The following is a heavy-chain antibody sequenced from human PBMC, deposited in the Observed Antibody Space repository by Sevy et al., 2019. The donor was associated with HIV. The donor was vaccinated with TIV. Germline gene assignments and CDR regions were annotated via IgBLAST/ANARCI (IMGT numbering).Heavy chain of an antibody. CDR1: GGSFSGYY. V-gene: IGHV4-34*01. D-gene: IGHD2-15*01. Sequence: SETLSLTCAVYGGSFSGYYWSWIRQPPGKGLEWIGEINHSGSTNYNPSLKSRVTISVDTSKNQFSLKLSSVTAADTAVYYCARAPIVVVVAATPIHWFDPWGQGTLVTVPS. CDR2: INHSGST. J-gene: IGHJ5*02. CDR3: ARAPIVVVVAATPIHWFDP.